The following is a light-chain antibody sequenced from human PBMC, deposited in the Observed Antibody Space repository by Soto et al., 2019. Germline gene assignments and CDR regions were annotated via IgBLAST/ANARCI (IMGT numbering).Light chain of an antibody. CDR2: EVS. V-gene: IGLV2-14*01. J-gene: IGLJ2*01. CDR1: SSDIGGYNY. CDR3: SSYTSSSTLV. Sequence: QSALTQPASVSGSPGQSITISCTGTSSDIGGYNYVSWYQHHPGRAPKLMIYEVSNRPSAFSSRFSGSKSGNTASLTISGLQAEDEAAYYCSSYTSSSTLVFGGGTKLTVL.